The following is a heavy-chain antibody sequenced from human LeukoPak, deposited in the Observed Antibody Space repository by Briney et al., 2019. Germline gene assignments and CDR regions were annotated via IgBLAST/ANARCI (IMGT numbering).Heavy chain of an antibody. Sequence: SETLSLTCTVSGGSISSGSDYWSWIRQSAGKGLEWIGRVYSSGSANYNPSLKSRLTMAVDTSKNQISLKLTSVTAADTAVYYCARDSGFWTFDPWGQGALVTVSS. V-gene: IGHV4-61*02. CDR2: VYSSGSA. D-gene: IGHD3/OR15-3a*01. CDR3: ARDSGFWTFDP. CDR1: GGSISSGSDY. J-gene: IGHJ5*02.